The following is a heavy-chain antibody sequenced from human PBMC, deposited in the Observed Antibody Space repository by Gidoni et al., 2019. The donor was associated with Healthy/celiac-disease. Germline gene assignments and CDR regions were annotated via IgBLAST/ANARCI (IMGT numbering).Heavy chain of an antibody. CDR1: GFTVSSNY. CDR3: ARGGAVFDY. Sequence: EVQLVEKGGGLIQPGGSLRRSGAASGFTVSSNYMSWVRQAPWQGLAWVSVIYRCGSTYYADSVQGRFTISRDNSKNSLYLQMNRLRAEDTAVYYCARGGAVFDYWVQGPLVTVSS. J-gene: IGHJ4*02. D-gene: IGHD6-19*01. V-gene: IGHV3-53*02. CDR2: IYRCGST.